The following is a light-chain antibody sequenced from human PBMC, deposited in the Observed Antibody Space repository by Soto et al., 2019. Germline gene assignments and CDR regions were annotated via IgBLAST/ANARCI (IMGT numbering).Light chain of an antibody. CDR1: SSDVGGYNY. V-gene: IGLV2-14*01. CDR3: SSYTGTSALIL. Sequence: QSALTQPASVSGSPGQSITISCTGTSSDVGGYNYVSWYQQYPGKAPKLIIYEVSTRPSGVSNRFSGSKSGKKASLTISGLRAEHEADYFCSSYTGTSALILFGGGTKLTVL. J-gene: IGLJ2*01. CDR2: EVS.